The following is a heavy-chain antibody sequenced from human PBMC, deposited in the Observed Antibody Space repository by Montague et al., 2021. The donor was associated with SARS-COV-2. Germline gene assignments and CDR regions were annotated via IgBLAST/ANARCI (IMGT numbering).Heavy chain of an antibody. J-gene: IGHJ4*02. CDR3: ARDVRYYYDQ. D-gene: IGHD3-10*01. CDR1: GFSMSSYH. Sequence: SETLSLTCSVSGFSMSSYHWVWIRQPPGKGLEWIGYVSYRGGTNYNLPLKSRVTISLVTSKNRFSLRVTSVTAAETAVYYCARDVRYYYDQWGQGILVTVSS. CDR2: VSYRGGT. V-gene: IGHV4-59*12.